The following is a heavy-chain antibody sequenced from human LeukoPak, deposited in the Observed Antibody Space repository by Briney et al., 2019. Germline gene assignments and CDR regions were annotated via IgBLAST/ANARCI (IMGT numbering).Heavy chain of an antibody. D-gene: IGHD2-15*01. J-gene: IGHJ5*02. CDR3: AGYSHGKNTWFAP. V-gene: IGHV4-30-4*01. CDR2: IYYSGST. Sequence: SQTLSLTCTVSGGSISSGDYYWSWIRQPPGKGLEWIGYIYYSGSTYYNPSLKSRVTISVDTSKNQFSLKLSSVTAADTAVYYWAGYSHGKNTWFAPWGQETLVTVP. CDR1: GGSISSGDYY.